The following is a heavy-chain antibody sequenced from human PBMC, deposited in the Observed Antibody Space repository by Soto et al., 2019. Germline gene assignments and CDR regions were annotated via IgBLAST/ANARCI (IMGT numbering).Heavy chain of an antibody. CDR1: GFTFSSHA. Sequence: QVQLVESGGGVVQPGRSLRLSCAVSGFTFSSHAMHWVRQAPGKGLEWVTLISSDGSNKYYADSVKGRFTTSRDNSKNTMYLQMNSLRVDDTAAYYCARDDEGGSDCDLGYWGQGALVTVSS. D-gene: IGHD1-26*01. CDR2: ISSDGSNK. CDR3: ARDDEGGSDCDLGY. V-gene: IGHV3-30-3*01. J-gene: IGHJ4*02.